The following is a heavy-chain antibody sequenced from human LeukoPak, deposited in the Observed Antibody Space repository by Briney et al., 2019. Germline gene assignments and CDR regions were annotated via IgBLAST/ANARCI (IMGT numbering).Heavy chain of an antibody. CDR3: ARKYSSSWYADY. V-gene: IGHV3-33*01. CDR1: GFTFTSYG. J-gene: IGHJ4*02. D-gene: IGHD6-13*01. Sequence: GWSLRLSCAASGFTFTSYGMHWVRQAPGKGLEWVAVIWYDGTNKYYTDSVKGRFTISRDGSKNTLYLQMNSLRAEDTAVYYCARKYSSSWYADYWGQGTLVTVSS. CDR2: IWYDGTNK.